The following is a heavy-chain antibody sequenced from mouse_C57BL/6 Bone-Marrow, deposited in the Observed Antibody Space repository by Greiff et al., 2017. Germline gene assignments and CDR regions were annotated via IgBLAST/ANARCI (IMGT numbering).Heavy chain of an antibody. V-gene: IGHV1-64*01. D-gene: IGHD1-1*01. CDR2: IHPNSGST. J-gene: IGHJ3*01. Sequence: QVQLKQPGAELVKPGASVKLSCKASGYTFTSYWMHWVKQRPGQGLEWIGMIHPNSGSTNYNEKFKSKATLTVDKSSSTAYMQLGSLTSEDSAVYYWASPDYYGSSPWGQGTLVTVSA. CDR1: GYTFTSYW. CDR3: ASPDYYGSSP.